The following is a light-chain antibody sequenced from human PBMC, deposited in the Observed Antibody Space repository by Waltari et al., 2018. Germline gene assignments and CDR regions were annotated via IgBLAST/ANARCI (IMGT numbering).Light chain of an antibody. CDR2: DVT. CDR3: SSYTTSSTVYV. CDR1: SSDVGTDDY. Sequence: QSARTQPASVSGSPGQSITIPCTGTSSDVGTDDYVSWYQQHPGQAPKLMIYDVTKRPSGIANRFSGSKSGNTASLTISGLQAEDEADYYCSSYTTSSTVYVFGTGTKVTVL. V-gene: IGLV2-14*03. J-gene: IGLJ1*01.